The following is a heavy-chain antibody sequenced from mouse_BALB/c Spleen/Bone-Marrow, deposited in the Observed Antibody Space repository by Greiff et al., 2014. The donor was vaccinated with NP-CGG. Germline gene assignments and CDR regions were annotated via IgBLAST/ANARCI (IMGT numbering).Heavy chain of an antibody. CDR3: ARHQRYYAMDY. J-gene: IGHJ4*01. CDR2: ISSGGSNT. CDR1: GFTFSSYG. Sequence: DVQLQESGGDLVKPGGSLKLSCAASGFTFSSYGMSWGRQTPDKRLEWVATISSGGSNTYYPDSVKGRFTISRDNAKNTLYLQMSSLKSEDTAMCYCARHQRYYAMDYWGQGTSVTVSS. V-gene: IGHV5-6*01.